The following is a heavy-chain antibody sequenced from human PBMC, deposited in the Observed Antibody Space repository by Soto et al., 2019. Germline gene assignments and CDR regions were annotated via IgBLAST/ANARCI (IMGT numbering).Heavy chain of an antibody. V-gene: IGHV3-23*01. CDR3: AKRATTVPTPGNYFDC. CDR2: LTPTGTT. Sequence: EVQLLESGGGLVHPGGSLRLSCVASGFTFSDYSMTWVGQGPGRGLEWVATLTPTGTTFYADSVKGRFTISRDNNRNTLSLQMYNLRAEDTARYYCAKRATTVPTPGNYFDCWGQGTLVTVSS. CDR1: GFTFSDYS. J-gene: IGHJ4*02. D-gene: IGHD2-15*01.